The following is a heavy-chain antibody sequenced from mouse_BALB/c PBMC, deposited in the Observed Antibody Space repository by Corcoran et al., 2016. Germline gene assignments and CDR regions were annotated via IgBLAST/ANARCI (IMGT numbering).Heavy chain of an antibody. CDR3: ANWDLYFDV. J-gene: IGHJ1*01. V-gene: IGHV14-3*02. CDR2: IDPANGNT. Sequence: EDQLQQSGAELVKPGASVKLSCTASGFNIKDTYMHWVKQRPEQGVEWIGRIDPANGNTKYDPKLQGKATITADTSSNTAYLQLSSLTSEDTAVYYCANWDLYFDVWGAGTTVTVSS. D-gene: IGHD4-1*01. CDR1: GFNIKDTY.